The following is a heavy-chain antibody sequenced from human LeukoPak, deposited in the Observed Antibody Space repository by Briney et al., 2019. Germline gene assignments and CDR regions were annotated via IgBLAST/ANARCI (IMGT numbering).Heavy chain of an antibody. V-gene: IGHV3-33*08. D-gene: IGHD3-10*01. CDR2: IWYDGSNK. J-gene: IGHJ4*02. CDR1: GFSFSSFG. CDR3: AGNYGPYYFDY. Sequence: GGSLRLSCAASGFSFSSFGMHWVRQAPGKGLEWVAVIWYDGSNKYYADSVKGRFTISRDNSKNTLYLQMNSLRAEDTAVYYCAGNYGPYYFDYWGQGTLVTVSS.